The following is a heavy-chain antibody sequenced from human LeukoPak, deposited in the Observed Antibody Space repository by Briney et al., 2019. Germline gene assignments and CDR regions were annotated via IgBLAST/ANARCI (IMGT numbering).Heavy chain of an antibody. Sequence: GESLKISCKGSGYSFTSYWIGWVRQMPGKGLEWMGIIYPSDSDTRYSPSFQGQVTISADKSISTAYLQWSSPKASDTAMYYCARGKRYCSSTSCYWNWFDPWGQGTLVTVSS. V-gene: IGHV5-51*01. J-gene: IGHJ5*02. D-gene: IGHD2-2*01. CDR3: ARGKRYCSSTSCYWNWFDP. CDR2: IYPSDSDT. CDR1: GYSFTSYW.